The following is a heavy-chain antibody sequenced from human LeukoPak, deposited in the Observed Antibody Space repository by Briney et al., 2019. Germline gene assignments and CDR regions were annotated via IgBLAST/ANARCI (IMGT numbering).Heavy chain of an antibody. V-gene: IGHV3-48*01. J-gene: IGHJ4*02. CDR1: GFTFNNYG. CDR2: ISGSSTAI. D-gene: IGHD5-12*01. CDR3: ATYSGYDRIFDY. Sequence: GGSLRLSCVVSGFTFNNYGMNWVRQAPGKGLEWISYISGSSTAIYYADSVKGRFTISRDNAKNSLYLQMDGLRAEDTAVYYCATYSGYDRIFDYWGQGTLVTVSS.